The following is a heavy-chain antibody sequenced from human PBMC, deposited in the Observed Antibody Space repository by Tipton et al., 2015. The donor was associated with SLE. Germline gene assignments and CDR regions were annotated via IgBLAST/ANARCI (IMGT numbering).Heavy chain of an antibody. V-gene: IGHV5-51*03. CDR2: IYPGDSDT. Sequence: QLVQSGAEVKKSGESLKISCKASGYSFTSYWIVWVREMPGKGLELMGIIYPGDSDTRYSPSFQGQVTISVDRSINTAFLHRSSLKASDTAIYYCTRRGSAETKMDVWGQGTAVTVS. CDR3: TRRGSAETKMDV. J-gene: IGHJ6*02. D-gene: IGHD3-10*01. CDR1: GYSFTSYW.